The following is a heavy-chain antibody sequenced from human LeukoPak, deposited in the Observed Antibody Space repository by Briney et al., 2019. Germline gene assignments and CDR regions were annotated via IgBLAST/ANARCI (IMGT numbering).Heavy chain of an antibody. CDR1: GGSFSGYY. D-gene: IGHD1-14*01. CDR3: ASRRTPPRNWFDP. J-gene: IGHJ5*02. CDR2: INHSGST. V-gene: IGHV4-34*01. Sequence: SETLSLTCAVYGGSFSGYYWSWIRQPPGEGLEWIGEINHSGSTNYNPSLKSRVAISVDTSKNQFSLKLSSVTAADTAVYYCASRRTPPRNWFDPWGQGTLVTVSS.